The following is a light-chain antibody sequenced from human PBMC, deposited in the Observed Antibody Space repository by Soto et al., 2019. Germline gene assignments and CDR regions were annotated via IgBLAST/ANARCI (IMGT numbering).Light chain of an antibody. CDR3: CSYAGSYTYV. CDR1: SSDVGGYNY. J-gene: IGLJ1*01. V-gene: IGLV2-11*01. Sequence: ALTQPRSVSGSPGQSVTISCTGTSSDVGGYNYVSWYQQHPGKAPKLMIYDVSKRPSGVPDRFSGSKSGNTASLTISGLQAEDEADYYCCSYAGSYTYVFATGTKLTVL. CDR2: DVS.